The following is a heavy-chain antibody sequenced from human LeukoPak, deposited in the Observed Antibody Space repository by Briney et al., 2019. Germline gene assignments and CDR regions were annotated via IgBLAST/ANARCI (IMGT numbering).Heavy chain of an antibody. V-gene: IGHV4-39*07. CDR1: GGSISSNSYY. D-gene: IGHD3-22*01. CDR3: ARGNYYYDSSGIDI. Sequence: SETLSLTCAVSGGSISSNSYYWGWIRQPPGKGLEWIGSIYYSGSTYYNPSLKSRVTISVDTSKNQFSLKLSSVTAADTAVYYCARGNYYYDSSGIDIWGQGTMVTVSS. CDR2: IYYSGST. J-gene: IGHJ3*02.